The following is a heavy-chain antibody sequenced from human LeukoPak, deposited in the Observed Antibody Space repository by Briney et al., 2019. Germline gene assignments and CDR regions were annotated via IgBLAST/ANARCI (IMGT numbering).Heavy chain of an antibody. CDR3: VRDGSGYDY. V-gene: IGHV3-7*05. Sequence: PGGSLRLSCAASGFTFRSYAMSWVRQPPGKGLEWVANINQGGSEKYYLNSVEGRFTISRDNAKNSLYLQMNSLRADDTAIYYCVRDGSGYDYWGQGTLVTVSS. J-gene: IGHJ4*02. CDR1: GFTFRSYA. D-gene: IGHD6-19*01. CDR2: INQGGSEK.